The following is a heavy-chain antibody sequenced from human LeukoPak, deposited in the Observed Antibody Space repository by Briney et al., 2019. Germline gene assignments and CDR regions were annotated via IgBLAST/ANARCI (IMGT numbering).Heavy chain of an antibody. V-gene: IGHV4-59*01. CDR2: IYDSGST. D-gene: IGHD2-15*01. J-gene: IGHJ3*02. Sequence: MTSETLSLTCTVSGGSISSYYWSWIRQPPGKGLGWMGYIYDSGSTNYNPSLKSRVTISVDTSKNQFSLKLNSVAAADTAVYYCARGVGYCSAGSCYSRSAFDIWGQGTMVTVSS. CDR1: GGSISSYY. CDR3: ARGVGYCSAGSCYSRSAFDI.